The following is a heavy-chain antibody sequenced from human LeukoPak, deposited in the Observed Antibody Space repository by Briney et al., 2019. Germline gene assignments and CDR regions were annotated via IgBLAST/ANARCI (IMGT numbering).Heavy chain of an antibody. D-gene: IGHD2-2*01. CDR2: FDPKDGET. Sequence: GASVTVSCKVSGYTLTELSMHWVRQAPGKGLAWMGGFDPKDGETIYAQKFQGRVTMTEDTSTDTAYMELSSLRSEDTAVYYCATDGRYCSSTSCYGYYYYGMDVWGQGTTVTVSS. J-gene: IGHJ6*02. CDR3: ATDGRYCSSTSCYGYYYYGMDV. V-gene: IGHV1-24*01. CDR1: GYTLTELS.